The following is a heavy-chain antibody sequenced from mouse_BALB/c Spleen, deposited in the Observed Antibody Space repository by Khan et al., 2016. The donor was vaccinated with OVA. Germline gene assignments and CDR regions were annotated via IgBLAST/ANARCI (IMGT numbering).Heavy chain of an antibody. CDR2: ISTYSGNT. J-gene: IGHJ2*01. CDR3: PTPAYDGYYVY. Sequence: VQLQESGPELVRPGVSVKISCKGSGYTFTDYAMHWVKQSHAKSLEWIGLISTYSGNTNYKQKFKGKATMTVEKSSSTAYMELARLTSEDSAICYCPTPAYDGYYVYWRQGTTLTVSS. D-gene: IGHD2-3*01. V-gene: IGHV1S137*01. CDR1: GYTFTDYA.